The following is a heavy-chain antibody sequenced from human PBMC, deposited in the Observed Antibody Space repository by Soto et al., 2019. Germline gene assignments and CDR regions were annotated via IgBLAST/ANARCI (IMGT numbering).Heavy chain of an antibody. CDR3: ANGRVDGSGSFAPEVDY. CDR2: ISSRGGAT. D-gene: IGHD3-10*01. J-gene: IGHJ4*02. V-gene: IGHV3-23*01. CDR1: GFTFGRNS. Sequence: EVQLLESGGGLVQPGGSLRLSCAASGFTFGRNSMTWVRQAPGKGLEWVSTISSRGGATYYADSLKGRFTISRDNSKNTLYLQIHSLRVEDTAFYYCANGRVDGSGSFAPEVDYWGQGTLVSVSS.